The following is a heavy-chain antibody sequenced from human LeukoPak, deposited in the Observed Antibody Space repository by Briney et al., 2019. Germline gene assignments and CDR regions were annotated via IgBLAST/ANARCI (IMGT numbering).Heavy chain of an antibody. Sequence: GGSLRLSCAASGFTFSIYAMSWVRQAPGKGLEWVSVIYSGGSTYYADSVKGRFTISRDNSKNTLYPQMNSLRAEDTAVYYCARASKDGYNFGYYFDYWGQGTLVTVSS. CDR1: GFTFSIYA. J-gene: IGHJ4*02. CDR2: IYSGGST. V-gene: IGHV3-53*01. CDR3: ARASKDGYNFGYYFDY. D-gene: IGHD5-24*01.